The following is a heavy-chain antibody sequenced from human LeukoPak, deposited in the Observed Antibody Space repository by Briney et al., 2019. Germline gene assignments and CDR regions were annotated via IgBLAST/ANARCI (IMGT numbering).Heavy chain of an antibody. CDR3: ARVYGNYVRDAFDI. CDR2: IYYSGST. Sequence: PSETLSVTCTGSGGSISNFYWSWSRQPPRKGLGGIGYIYYSGSTNYNPSLKSRVTISVDTSKNQFSLKLSSVTAADTAVYYCARVYGNYVRDAFDIWGQGTMVTVSS. J-gene: IGHJ3*02. V-gene: IGHV4-59*01. CDR1: GGSISNFY. D-gene: IGHD4-11*01.